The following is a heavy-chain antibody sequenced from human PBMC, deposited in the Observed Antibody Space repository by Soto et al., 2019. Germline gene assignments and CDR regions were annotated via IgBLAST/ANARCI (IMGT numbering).Heavy chain of an antibody. Sequence: GGSLRLSCAASGFTFSNAWMSWVRQAPGKGLEWVGRIKSKTDGGTTDYAAPVKGRFTISRDDSKNTLYLQMNSLKTEDTAVNYCTTVVTGETDRFLEWLFYYYYMDVWGKGTTVTVSS. J-gene: IGHJ6*03. CDR1: GFTFSNAW. D-gene: IGHD3-3*01. CDR3: TTVVTGETDRFLEWLFYYYYMDV. V-gene: IGHV3-15*01. CDR2: IKSKTDGGTT.